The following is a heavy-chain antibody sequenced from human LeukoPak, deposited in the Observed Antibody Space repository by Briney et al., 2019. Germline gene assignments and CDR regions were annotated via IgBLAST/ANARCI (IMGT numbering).Heavy chain of an antibody. V-gene: IGHV3-23*01. CDR2: IKESGDIT. CDR3: AKYCSGATCSGY. CDR1: GFTFSSDS. Sequence: GGSLRLSCAASGFTFSSDSMCWVRQAPGKGPEWVSGIKESGDITYYADSVKGRFTISRDNSKNTLYLQMNSLRAEDTAKYYCAKYCSGATCSGYWGQGTLVTVSS. J-gene: IGHJ4*02. D-gene: IGHD2-15*01.